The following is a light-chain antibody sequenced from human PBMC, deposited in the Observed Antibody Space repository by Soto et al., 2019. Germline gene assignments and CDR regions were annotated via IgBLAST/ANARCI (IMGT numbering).Light chain of an antibody. CDR1: SSDIGAYNY. J-gene: IGLJ1*01. V-gene: IGLV2-14*01. CDR2: EVS. CDR3: FSFTTDWTHV. Sequence: QSVLTQPASVSGSPGQSITISCTGSSSDIGAYNYVSWLQQYPGKAPKLIISEVSNRPSGVSNRFSGSKSGTAASLTISGLQTEDEADYFCFSFTTDWTHVFGTGTKLTVL.